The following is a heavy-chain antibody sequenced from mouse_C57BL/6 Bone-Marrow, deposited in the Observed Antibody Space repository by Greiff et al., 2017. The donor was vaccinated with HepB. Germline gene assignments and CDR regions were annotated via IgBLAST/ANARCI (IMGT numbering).Heavy chain of an antibody. D-gene: IGHD1-1*01. V-gene: IGHV5-6*01. CDR1: GFTFSSYG. CDR3: ARHPYGSRYYAMDY. CDR2: ISSGGSYT. J-gene: IGHJ4*01. Sequence: EVKVVESGGDLVKPGGSLKLSCAASGFTFSSYGMSWVRQTPDKRLEWVATISSGGSYTYYPDSVKGRFTISRDNAKNTRYLKMSSLKSEDTAMYYCARHPYGSRYYAMDYWGQGTSVTVSS.